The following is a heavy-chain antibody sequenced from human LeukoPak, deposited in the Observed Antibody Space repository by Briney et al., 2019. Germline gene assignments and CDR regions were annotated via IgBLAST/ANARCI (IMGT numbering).Heavy chain of an antibody. CDR3: ARPPDILTGYYQIQLHYFDY. CDR1: GFTFSSYA. D-gene: IGHD3-9*01. CDR2: ISGSGGST. Sequence: GGSLRLSCAASGFTFSSYAMSWVRQAPGKGLEWVSAISGSGGSTYYADSVKGRFTISRDNSKSTLYLQMNSLRAEDTAVYYCARPPDILTGYYQIQLHYFDYWGQGTLVTVSS. J-gene: IGHJ4*02. V-gene: IGHV3-23*01.